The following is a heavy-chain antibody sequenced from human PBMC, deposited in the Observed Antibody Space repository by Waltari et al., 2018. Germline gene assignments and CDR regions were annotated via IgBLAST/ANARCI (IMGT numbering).Heavy chain of an antibody. CDR3: ATYPSYYDSSGYFVA. J-gene: IGHJ5*02. D-gene: IGHD3-22*01. V-gene: IGHV1-24*01. Sequence: QVQLVQSGAEVKKPGASVKVSCKVSGYTLTEFSMHWVRQSPGKGLEWMGGFDPEDGETIYAQKFQGRVTMTEDTSTDTAYMELSSLRSEDTAVYYCATYPSYYDSSGYFVAWGQGTLVTVSS. CDR1: GYTLTEFS. CDR2: FDPEDGET.